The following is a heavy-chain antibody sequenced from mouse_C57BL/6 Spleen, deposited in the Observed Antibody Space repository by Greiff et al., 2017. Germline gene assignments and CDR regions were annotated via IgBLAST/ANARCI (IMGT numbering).Heavy chain of an antibody. CDR1: GYTFTSYW. Sequence: VQLQQPGAELVKPGASVKLSCKASGYTFTSYWMPWVKQRPGQGLEWIGEIDPDDSVTNYNQKFKGKATLTVDTSSSTDYMQPSSLTSDYAAVDYCARIGSSRAMDCWGPGASVNVSS. D-gene: IGHD1-1*01. J-gene: IGHJ4*01. CDR3: ARIGSSRAMDC. CDR2: IDPDDSVT. V-gene: IGHV1-50*01.